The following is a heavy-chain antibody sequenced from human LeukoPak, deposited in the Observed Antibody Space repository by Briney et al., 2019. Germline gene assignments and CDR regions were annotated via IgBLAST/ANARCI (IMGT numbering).Heavy chain of an antibody. V-gene: IGHV2-5*02. D-gene: IGHD6-6*01. CDR2: IYWDDDK. J-gene: IGHJ4*02. CDR1: GFSLHTRGVG. CDR3: AHRLYSSSDFDY. Sequence: SGPTLANNAQTLTLTCNFSGFSLHTRGVGVGWIRQTPGKALEWLALIYWDDDKHNSPSLKSTLTLTKDTSKNQVVLTTTNMDPVDTATYYCAHRLYSSSDFDYWGQGTLVTVSS.